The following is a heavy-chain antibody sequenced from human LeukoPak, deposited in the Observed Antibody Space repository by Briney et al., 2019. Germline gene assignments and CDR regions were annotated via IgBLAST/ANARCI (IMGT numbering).Heavy chain of an antibody. V-gene: IGHV3-23*01. Sequence: GGSLRLFCAASRFTFSNYAMHWVRQARGKGLEWVSAISGSGGSTYYADSVKGRFTISRDNSKNTLYLQMNSLRAEDTAVYYCAKGMDHYDILTGYFDYWGQGTLVTVSS. CDR3: AKGMDHYDILTGYFDY. J-gene: IGHJ4*02. CDR1: RFTFSNYA. CDR2: ISGSGGST. D-gene: IGHD3-9*01.